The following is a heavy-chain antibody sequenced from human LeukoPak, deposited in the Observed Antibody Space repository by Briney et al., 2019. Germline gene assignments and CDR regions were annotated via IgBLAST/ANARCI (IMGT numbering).Heavy chain of an antibody. V-gene: IGHV4-39*01. CDR3: ARTDYDSSGYYHYFDY. D-gene: IGHD3-22*01. CDR1: GGSISSSSSY. CDR2: INYGGST. Sequence: SETLSLTCTVSGGSISSSSSYWGWIRQPPGKGLECIGSINYGGSTYYNPSLKSRVTISVDTSKNQFSLKRSSVTAADTAVYYCARTDYDSSGYYHYFDYWGQGSLVTVSS. J-gene: IGHJ4*02.